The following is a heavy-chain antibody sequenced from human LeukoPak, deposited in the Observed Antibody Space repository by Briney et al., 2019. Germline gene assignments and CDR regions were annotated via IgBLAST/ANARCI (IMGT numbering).Heavy chain of an antibody. CDR3: ARYFRGGGNSSGSVYAFDI. D-gene: IGHD4-23*01. J-gene: IGHJ3*02. V-gene: IGHV4-31*03. CDR2: IYYSGST. CDR1: GGSISSGGYY. Sequence: PSQTLSLTCTVSGGSISSGGYYWSWIRQHPGKGLEWIGYIYYSGSTYYNPSLKSRVTISVDTSKNQFSLKLSSVTAADTAVYYCARYFRGGGNSSGSVYAFDIWGQGTMVTVSS.